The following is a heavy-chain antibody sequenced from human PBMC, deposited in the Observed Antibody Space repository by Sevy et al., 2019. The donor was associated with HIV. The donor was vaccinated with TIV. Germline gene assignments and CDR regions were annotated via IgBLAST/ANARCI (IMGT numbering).Heavy chain of an antibody. CDR1: GGSISSSSYY. CDR2: IYYSGST. J-gene: IGHJ1*01. Sequence: SETLSLTCTVSGGSISSSSYYWGWIRQPPGKGLEWIGSIYYSGSTYYNPSLKSRVTISVDTSKNQFSLKLSSVTAADTAVYYCAGLYPDYYDSSGYTDSPLSGLQHWGQGTLVTVSS. CDR3: AGLYPDYYDSSGYTDSPLSGLQH. D-gene: IGHD3-22*01. V-gene: IGHV4-39*01.